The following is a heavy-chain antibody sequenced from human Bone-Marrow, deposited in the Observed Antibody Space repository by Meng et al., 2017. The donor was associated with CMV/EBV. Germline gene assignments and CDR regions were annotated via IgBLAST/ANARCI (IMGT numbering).Heavy chain of an antibody. D-gene: IGHD2-15*01. CDR1: GFTFSNAW. CDR3: TTDPSADIESP. V-gene: IGHV3-15*01. J-gene: IGHJ5*02. Sequence: AAAGFTFSNAWMSWVRQAPGKGLEWVGRIKSKTDGGTTDYAAPVKGRFTISRDDSKNTLYLQMNSLKTEDTAVYYCTTDPSADIESPWGQGTLVTVSS. CDR2: IKSKTDGGTT.